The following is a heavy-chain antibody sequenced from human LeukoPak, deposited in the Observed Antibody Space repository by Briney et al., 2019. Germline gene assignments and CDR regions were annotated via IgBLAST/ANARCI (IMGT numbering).Heavy chain of an antibody. CDR3: AREFYDSSGYYYSHLDY. CDR1: GYTFTGYY. V-gene: IGHV1-2*06. CDR2: INPNSGGT. D-gene: IGHD3-22*01. Sequence: ASVKVSRKASGYTFTGYYMHWVRQAPGQGLEWMGRINPNSGGTNYAQKFQGRVTMNRDTSISTAYMELSRLRSDDTAVYYCAREFYDSSGYYYSHLDYWGQGTLVTVSS. J-gene: IGHJ4*02.